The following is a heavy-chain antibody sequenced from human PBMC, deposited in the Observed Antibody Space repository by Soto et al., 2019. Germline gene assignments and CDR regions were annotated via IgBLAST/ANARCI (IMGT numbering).Heavy chain of an antibody. CDR2: IYATGTT. CDR1: GASISGFY. CDR3: VRAGTKTLREWFDP. V-gene: IGHV4-4*07. D-gene: IGHD1-1*01. Sequence: TSETLSLTCTVSGASISGFYWSWIRKSAGKGLEWIGRIYATGTTDYNPSLKSRVMMSVDTSKKQFSLKLRSVTAADTAVYYCVRAGTKTLREWFDPWGQGISVTVSS. J-gene: IGHJ5*02.